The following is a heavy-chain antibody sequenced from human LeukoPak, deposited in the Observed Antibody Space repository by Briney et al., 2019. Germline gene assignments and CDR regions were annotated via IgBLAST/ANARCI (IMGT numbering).Heavy chain of an antibody. Sequence: GGSLRLSCAASGFTFSSYAMSWVRQAPGTGLEWVSAISGSGGSTYYADSVKGRFTISRDNSKNTLYLQMNSLRAEDTAVYYCARDKGIAAAGYYYYGMDVWGQGTTVTVSS. J-gene: IGHJ6*02. V-gene: IGHV3-23*01. D-gene: IGHD6-13*01. CDR2: ISGSGGST. CDR1: GFTFSSYA. CDR3: ARDKGIAAAGYYYYGMDV.